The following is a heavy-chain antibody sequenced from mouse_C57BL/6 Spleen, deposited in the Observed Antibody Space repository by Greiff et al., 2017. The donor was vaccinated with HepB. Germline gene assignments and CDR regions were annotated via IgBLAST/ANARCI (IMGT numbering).Heavy chain of an antibody. V-gene: IGHV1-69*01. Sequence: VQLQQPGAELVMPGASVKLSCKASGYTFTSYWMHWVKQRPGQGLEWIGEIDPSDSYTNYNQKFKGKSTLTVDKSSSTAYMQLSSLTSEDSAVYYCARSGGRTRAMDYWGQGTSVTVSS. J-gene: IGHJ4*01. CDR2: IDPSDSYT. CDR3: ARSGGRTRAMDY. CDR1: GYTFTSYW. D-gene: IGHD1-3*01.